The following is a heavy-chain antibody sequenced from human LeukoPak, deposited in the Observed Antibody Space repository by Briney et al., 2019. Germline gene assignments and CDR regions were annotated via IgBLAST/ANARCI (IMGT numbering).Heavy chain of an antibody. J-gene: IGHJ4*02. CDR2: ISGSAAST. D-gene: IGHD2-2*03. V-gene: IGHV3-23*01. CDR1: GFTFSSYA. Sequence: PGGSLRLSCAASGFTFSSYAMNWVRQPPGKGLEWVSAISGSAASTYYADSVKGRFTISRDNSKNTLYLQMNSLRAEDTAVYYCAKDRLDRDCWGQGTLVTVSS. CDR3: AKDRLDRDC.